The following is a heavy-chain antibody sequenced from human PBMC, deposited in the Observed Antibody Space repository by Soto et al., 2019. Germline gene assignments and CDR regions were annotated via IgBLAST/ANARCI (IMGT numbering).Heavy chain of an antibody. D-gene: IGHD3-3*01. CDR1: GGTFSSYA. CDR2: IIPIFGTA. Sequence: GASVKVSRKASGGTFSSYAISWGRKAPGQGVDWMGGIIPIFGTANYAQKFQGRVTITADESTSTAYMELSSLRSEDTAVYYCAREGLDPRVVIPSYNWFDPWGQGTLVTVSS. V-gene: IGHV1-69*13. J-gene: IGHJ5*02. CDR3: AREGLDPRVVIPSYNWFDP.